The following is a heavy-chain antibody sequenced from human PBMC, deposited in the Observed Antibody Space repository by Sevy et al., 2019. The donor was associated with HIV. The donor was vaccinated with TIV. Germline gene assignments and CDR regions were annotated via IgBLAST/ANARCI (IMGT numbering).Heavy chain of an antibody. CDR2: IKEDGSAK. Sequence: GGSLRLSCAASRFTFKTYWMSWVRQAPGKGLEWVGNIKEDGSAKYYADSVRGRFTISRDNAKNSLYLQMSSLRVEDTPVYYCARDSPGYGGYSYWGQGTLVTVSS. V-gene: IGHV3-7*01. J-gene: IGHJ4*01. CDR1: RFTFKTYW. CDR3: ARDSPGYGGYSY. D-gene: IGHD1-26*01.